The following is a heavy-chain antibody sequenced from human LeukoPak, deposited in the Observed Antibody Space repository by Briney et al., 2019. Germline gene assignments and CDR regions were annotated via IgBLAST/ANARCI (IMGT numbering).Heavy chain of an antibody. Sequence: GGSLRLSCEASGFTFSRYWMHWVRQAPGKGLVWVSRIKSDGKTNYADSVKGRFTISRDNAKNAVSLQMNSLRADDTGVYYCARAPSEVGGYYPEYFRHWGQGTLVTVSS. CDR2: IKSDGKT. CDR3: ARAPSEVGGYYPEYFRH. D-gene: IGHD3-3*01. CDR1: GFTFSRYW. J-gene: IGHJ1*01. V-gene: IGHV3-74*01.